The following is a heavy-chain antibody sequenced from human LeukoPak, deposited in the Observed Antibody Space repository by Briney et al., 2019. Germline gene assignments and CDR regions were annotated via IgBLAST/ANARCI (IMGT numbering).Heavy chain of an antibody. CDR3: ARSIVVVTAVSHFDY. V-gene: IGHV1-69*13. J-gene: IGHJ4*02. D-gene: IGHD2-21*02. CDR2: IIPIFGTA. Sequence: GASVKVSCKASGGTFSSYAISWVRQAPGQGLEWMGGIIPIFGTANYAQKFQGRVTITADESTSTAYMELRSLRSDDTAVYYCARSIVVVTAVSHFDYWGQGTLVTVSS. CDR1: GGTFSSYA.